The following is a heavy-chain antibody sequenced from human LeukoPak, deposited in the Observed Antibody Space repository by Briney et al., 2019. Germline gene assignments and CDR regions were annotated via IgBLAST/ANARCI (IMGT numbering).Heavy chain of an antibody. CDR2: ISSTGSTI. CDR3: AREGTEVCSGGSCHLGYYYGMDV. Sequence: GGSLRLSCAASGFTFSSYEMNWVRQAPGKGLEWVSYISSTGSTIYYADSVRGRFTISRDNAKNSLYLQMNSLRAEDTAVYYCAREGTEVCSGGSCHLGYYYGMDVWGQGTTVTVSS. V-gene: IGHV3-48*03. CDR1: GFTFSSYE. D-gene: IGHD2-15*01. J-gene: IGHJ6*02.